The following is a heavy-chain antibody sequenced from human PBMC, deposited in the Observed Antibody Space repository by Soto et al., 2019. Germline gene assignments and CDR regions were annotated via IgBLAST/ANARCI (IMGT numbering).Heavy chain of an antibody. J-gene: IGHJ5*02. Sequence: GASVKVSCKASGYTFTTYDISWVRQATGQGLEWMGWMDPSGGSTSYAQKFQGRVTMTRDTSTSTVYMELSRLRSEHTAVYYCARRYCSGGSCCSCFEPRGQGTMVNVSS. V-gene: IGHV1-8*01. CDR2: MDPSGGST. CDR3: ARRYCSGGSCCSCFEP. CDR1: GYTFTTYD. D-gene: IGHD2-15*01.